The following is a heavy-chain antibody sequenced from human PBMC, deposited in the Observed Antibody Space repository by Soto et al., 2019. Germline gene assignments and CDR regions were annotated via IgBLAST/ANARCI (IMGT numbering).Heavy chain of an antibody. V-gene: IGHV3-30-3*01. CDR3: ARDWRFDY. D-gene: IGHD3-3*01. CDR2: ISYNENNI. CDR1: RFSFRNYA. Sequence: AGGSLRLSCAASRFSFRNYAMNWVRQAPGKGLEWVATISYNENNIYYADSVKGRFTISRDNSENTLYLQVNSLRAEDTAIYYCARDWRFDYWGLGTLVTVSS. J-gene: IGHJ4*02.